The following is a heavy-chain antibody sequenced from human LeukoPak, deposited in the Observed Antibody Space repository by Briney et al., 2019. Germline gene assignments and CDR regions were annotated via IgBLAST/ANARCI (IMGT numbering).Heavy chain of an antibody. J-gene: IGHJ4*02. V-gene: IGHV3-13*01. CDR2: IGTAGDT. CDR3: AKDQNTVATAPFDY. CDR1: GFTFSRYD. Sequence: GSLRLSCAASGFTFSRYDMHWVRQATGKGLEWVSGIGTAGDTYYAGSVKGRFTISRENAKNSLYLQMNSLTAGDTAVYYCAKDQNTVATAPFDYWGLGTLVTVSS. D-gene: IGHD4-17*01.